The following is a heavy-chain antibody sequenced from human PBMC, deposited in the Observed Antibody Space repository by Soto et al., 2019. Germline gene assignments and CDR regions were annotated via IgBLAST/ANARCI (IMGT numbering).Heavy chain of an antibody. D-gene: IGHD6-13*01. V-gene: IGHV1-69*04. CDR2: IIPILGIA. CDR3: ARDFIAAAGRTFDY. J-gene: IGHJ4*02. Sequence: SVKVSCKASGGTFSSYTISWVRQAPGQGLEWMGRIIPILGIANYAQKFQGRVTITADKSTSTAYMELSSLRSEDTAVYYCARDFIAAAGRTFDYWGQGTLVTV. CDR1: GGTFSSYT.